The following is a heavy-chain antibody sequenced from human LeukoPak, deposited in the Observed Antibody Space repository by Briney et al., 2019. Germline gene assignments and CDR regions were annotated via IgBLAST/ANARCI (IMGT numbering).Heavy chain of an antibody. V-gene: IGHV1-69*04. D-gene: IGHD3-10*01. CDR3: ARDIGGYYGSGGFDY. J-gene: IGHJ4*02. CDR2: IIPILGIA. CDR1: GGTFSSYA. Sequence: SVKVSCKASGGTFSSYAISWVRQAPGQGLEWMGRIIPILGIANYAQKFQGRVTITADKSTSTAYMELSSLRSEDTAVYYCARDIGGYYGSGGFDYWGQGTLVTVS.